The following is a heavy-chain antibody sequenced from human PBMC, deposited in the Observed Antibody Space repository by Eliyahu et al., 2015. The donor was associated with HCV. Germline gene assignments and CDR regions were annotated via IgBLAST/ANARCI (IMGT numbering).Heavy chain of an antibody. CDR3: ARMLRGYTGGAFDI. CDR2: INHSGST. Sequence: QVQLQQWGAGLLKPSETLSLTCAVYRGSFSGFYCNWIRQPPGKGLEWIGEINHSGSTNYNPSLKSRVTISVDTSKNQFSLKLSSVTAADTAVYYCARMLRGYTGGAFDIWGQGTMVTVSS. V-gene: IGHV4-34*01. CDR1: RGSFSGFY. D-gene: IGHD3-10*01. J-gene: IGHJ3*02.